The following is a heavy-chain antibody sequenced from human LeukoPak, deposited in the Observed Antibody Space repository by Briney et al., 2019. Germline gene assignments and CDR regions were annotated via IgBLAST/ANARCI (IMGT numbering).Heavy chain of an antibody. V-gene: IGHV3-23*01. CDR3: AKYSGYCSSTSCFYFDY. CDR1: GFTFSSYA. J-gene: IGHJ4*02. Sequence: GGSLRLSCAASGFTFSSYAMSWVRQAPGKGLEWVSAISGSGGSTYYADSVKGRFTISRDNSKNTLYLQMNSLRAEDTAVYYCAKYSGYCSSTSCFYFDYWGQGTLVTVSS. D-gene: IGHD2-2*03. CDR2: ISGSGGST.